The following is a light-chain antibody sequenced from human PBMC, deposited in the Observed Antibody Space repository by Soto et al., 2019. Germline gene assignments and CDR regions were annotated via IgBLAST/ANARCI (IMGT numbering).Light chain of an antibody. CDR3: QQYNSYSRT. CDR2: AAS. Sequence: MSHSTASVSASIRDRVSTTCRASQDIGDWLAWYQQKPGKAPKLLVYAASSLQSGVPSRFSGSGSGTDFTLTIGSLQPDDFATYYCQQYNSYSRTFGQGTKVDI. CDR1: QDIGDW. J-gene: IGKJ1*01. V-gene: IGKV1D-16*01.